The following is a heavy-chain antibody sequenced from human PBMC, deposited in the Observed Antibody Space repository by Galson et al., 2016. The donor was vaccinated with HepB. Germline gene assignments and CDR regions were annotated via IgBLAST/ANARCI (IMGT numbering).Heavy chain of an antibody. V-gene: IGHV3-30*04. CDR2: ISHDGRNT. J-gene: IGHJ5*02. D-gene: IGHD5-24*01. Sequence: SLRLSCAASGFMFSNYAMHWIRQAPGKGLEWVTLISHDGRNTYYADSVKGRFTISRDNSKNILYLQMNSLTTDDTAMYYCARAQYAEMATIGDWFDPWGQGTLVIVSS. CDR1: GFMFSNYA. CDR3: ARAQYAEMATIGDWFDP.